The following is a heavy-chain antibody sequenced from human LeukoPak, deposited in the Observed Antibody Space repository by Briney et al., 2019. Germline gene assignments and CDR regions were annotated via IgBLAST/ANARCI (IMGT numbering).Heavy chain of an antibody. Sequence: ASVKVSCKGSGYTFTSYYIHLVRQAPAQGLGWVGIINPSGGSTSYAQKFQARVTMTRDTSTTTVYMELSSLRSEDTAVYYCARGPPPYGSGTYYLDYWGQGTLVTVSS. J-gene: IGHJ4*02. CDR2: INPSGGST. D-gene: IGHD3-10*01. CDR1: GYTFTSYY. V-gene: IGHV1-46*01. CDR3: ARGPPPYGSGTYYLDY.